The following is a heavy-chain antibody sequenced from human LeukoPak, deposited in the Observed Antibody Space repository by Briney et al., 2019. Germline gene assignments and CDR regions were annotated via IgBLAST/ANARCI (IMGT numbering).Heavy chain of an antibody. J-gene: IGHJ6*03. Sequence: PGGSLRLSCAASGFTFSSYWMSWVRQAPGKGLEWVANIKQDGSEKYYVDSVKGRFTISRDNAKNSLYLQMNSLGAEDTAVYYCARVVEYYDYVWGSYWGDYYYYMDVWGKGTTVTVSS. CDR2: IKQDGSEK. D-gene: IGHD3-16*01. V-gene: IGHV3-7*01. CDR1: GFTFSSYW. CDR3: ARVVEYYDYVWGSYWGDYYYYMDV.